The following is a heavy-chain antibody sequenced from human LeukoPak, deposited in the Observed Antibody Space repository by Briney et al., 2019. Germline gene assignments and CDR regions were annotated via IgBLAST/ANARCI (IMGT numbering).Heavy chain of an antibody. J-gene: IGHJ4*02. CDR3: ARHEAAAAGTGPLDY. CDR1: GGSISSYY. V-gene: IGHV4-59*08. Sequence: PSETLSLTCTVSGGSISSYYWSWIRQPPGKGLEWIGYIYYSGSTNYNPSLKSRVTISVDTSKNQFSLKLSSVTAADTVVYYCARHEAAAAGTGPLDYWGQGTLVTVSS. CDR2: IYYSGST. D-gene: IGHD6-13*01.